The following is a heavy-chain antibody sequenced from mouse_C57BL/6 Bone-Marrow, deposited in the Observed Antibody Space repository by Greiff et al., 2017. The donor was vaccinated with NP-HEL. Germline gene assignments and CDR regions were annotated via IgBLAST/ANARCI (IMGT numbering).Heavy chain of an antibody. CDR1: GYTFTSYD. D-gene: IGHD2-2*01. J-gene: IGHJ3*01. CDR3: ARKGGLLWLRRGFAH. Sequence: QVQLQQSGPELVKPGASVKLSCKASGYTFTSYDINWVKQRPGQGLEWIGWIYPRDGSTKYNEKFKGKATLTVDTSSSTAYMELHSLTSEDSAVYFCARKGGLLWLRRGFAHWGQGTLVTVSA. V-gene: IGHV1-85*01. CDR2: IYPRDGST.